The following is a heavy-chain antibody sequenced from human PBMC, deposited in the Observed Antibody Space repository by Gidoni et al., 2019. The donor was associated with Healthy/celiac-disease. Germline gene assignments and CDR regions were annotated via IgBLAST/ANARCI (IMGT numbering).Heavy chain of an antibody. Sequence: QLQLQESGPGLVKPSETLSLTCTVSGGSTSSSSYYWGWIRQPPGTGLAWIGSIYYSWSTYYNPSLKSRVTISVDTSKNQFSLKLSSVTAADTAVYYCARRISYKGSSWTHYYYYGMDVWGQGTTVTVSS. V-gene: IGHV4-39*01. J-gene: IGHJ6*02. CDR1: GGSTSSSSYY. D-gene: IGHD6-13*01. CDR3: ARRISYKGSSWTHYYYYGMDV. CDR2: IYYSWST.